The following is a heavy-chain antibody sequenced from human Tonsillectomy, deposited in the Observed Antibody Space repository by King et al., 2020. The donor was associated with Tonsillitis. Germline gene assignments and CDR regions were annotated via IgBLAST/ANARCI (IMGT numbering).Heavy chain of an antibody. CDR1: GFTFSSYG. V-gene: IGHV3-30*18. CDR2: ISYDGSNK. J-gene: IGHJ1*01. D-gene: IGHD6-19*01. Sequence: VQLVESGGGVVQPGRSLRLSCAASGFTFSSYGMHWVRQAPGKGLEWVAVISYDGSNKYYADSVKGRCTISRDNSKNTLYLQMNSLRAEDTAVYYCAKDKFGSSGWFEYFQHWGQGTLVTVSS. CDR3: AKDKFGSSGWFEYFQH.